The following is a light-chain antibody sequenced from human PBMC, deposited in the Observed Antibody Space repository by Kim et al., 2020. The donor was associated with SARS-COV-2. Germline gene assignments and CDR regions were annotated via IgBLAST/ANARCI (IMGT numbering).Light chain of an antibody. V-gene: IGKV3-15*01. J-gene: IGKJ1*01. CDR2: GAS. CDR1: QSVSSN. CDR3: QQYNNWPT. Sequence: EIVMTQSPAALSVSPGERATLSCWASQSVSSNLAWYQQKPGQAPRLLIYGASTRATGIPARFSGSGSGTEFTLTISSLQSEDFAVYYCQQYNNWPTFGHGTKVDIK.